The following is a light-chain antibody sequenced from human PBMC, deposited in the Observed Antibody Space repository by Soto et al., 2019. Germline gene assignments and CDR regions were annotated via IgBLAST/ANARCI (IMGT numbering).Light chain of an antibody. V-gene: IGLV2-23*02. CDR3: CSFAGATIWV. J-gene: IGLJ3*02. Sequence: QSALTQPASVSGSPGQSITISCTGTSSDIGSYDLVSWYQHHPGSAPKLIIFEVNKRPSGVSPRFSGSKSGNTASLTISGLQAEDESDYYCCSFAGATIWVFGGGIKLTVL. CDR1: SSDIGSYDL. CDR2: EVN.